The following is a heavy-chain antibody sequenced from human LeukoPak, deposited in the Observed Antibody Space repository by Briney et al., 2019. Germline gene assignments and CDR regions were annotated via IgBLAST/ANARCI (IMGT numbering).Heavy chain of an antibody. CDR3: TNMLNYDILTGYVAEDY. CDR1: GFTFGDYA. Sequence: GGSLRLSCTASGFTFGDYAMSWVRQAPGKGLEWVGFIRSKAYGGTTEYAASVKVRFTIARDDSKNIAYLQMNSLKTEDTAVYYCTNMLNYDILTGYVAEDYWGQGTLVTVSS. J-gene: IGHJ4*02. V-gene: IGHV3-49*04. CDR2: IRSKAYGGTT. D-gene: IGHD3-9*01.